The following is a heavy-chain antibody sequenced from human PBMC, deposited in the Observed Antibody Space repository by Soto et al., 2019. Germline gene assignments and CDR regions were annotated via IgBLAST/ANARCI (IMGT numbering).Heavy chain of an antibody. J-gene: IGHJ4*02. CDR3: AKFARPFDD. CDR2: ISSDGSNK. V-gene: IGHV3-30*18. CDR1: GFTFSRYG. Sequence: QVPLVESGGGVVQPGRSLRLSCAASGFTFSRYGLHWVRQAPGKGLEWVAVISSDGSNKYYADSVKGRFTISRDNSKNTLYLQMNSLRAEDTAVYYCAKFARPFDDWGQGTRVTGSS.